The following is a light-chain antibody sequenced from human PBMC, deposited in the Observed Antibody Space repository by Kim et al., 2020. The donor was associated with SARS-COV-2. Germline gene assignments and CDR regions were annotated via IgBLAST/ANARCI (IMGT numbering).Light chain of an antibody. J-gene: IGKJ4*01. Sequence: DIQMTQSPSSLSASVGDRVTITCRASQIVSSYLNWYQQKPGQAPKLLIYSAINLQCGVPSRFSGSGSGTDFTLAINSLEPEDFAVYYCQQRNNWPLTFGGGTKVDIK. V-gene: IGKV1-39*01. CDR1: QIVSSY. CDR3: QQRNNWPLT. CDR2: SAI.